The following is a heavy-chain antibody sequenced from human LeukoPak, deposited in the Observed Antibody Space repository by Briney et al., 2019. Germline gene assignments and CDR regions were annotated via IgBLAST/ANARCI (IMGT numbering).Heavy chain of an antibody. D-gene: IGHD6-19*01. CDR3: VKSGGYGLIDY. V-gene: IGHV4-34*01. CDR1: GGSFSGYY. Sequence: SETLSLTCAVYGGSFSGYYWSWIRQPPGKGLEWIGEINHSGSTNYNPSLKSRVTISVDMSKNQFSLRLSSVTAADTAMYYCVKSGGYGLIDYWGQGTLVTVSS. CDR2: INHSGST. J-gene: IGHJ4*02.